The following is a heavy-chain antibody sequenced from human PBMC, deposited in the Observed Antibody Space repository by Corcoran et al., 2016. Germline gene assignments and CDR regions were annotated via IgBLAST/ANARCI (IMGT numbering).Heavy chain of an antibody. J-gene: IGHJ4*02. Sequence: QVQLVESGGGVVQPGRSLRLSCAASGFIFSSSGMHWVRQAPGKGLEWVAVISYDGSNKYYADSVKGRFTVSRDNSKNTVYLQMNSLRAEDTAVYYCAKEGEEDYWGQGALVTVSS. D-gene: IGHD3-16*01. CDR2: ISYDGSNK. CDR3: AKEGEEDY. V-gene: IGHV3-30*18. CDR1: GFIFSSSG.